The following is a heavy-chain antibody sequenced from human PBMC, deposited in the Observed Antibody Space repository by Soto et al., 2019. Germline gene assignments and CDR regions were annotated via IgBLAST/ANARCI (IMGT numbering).Heavy chain of an antibody. CDR3: ARLFIRCGFWSDYDY. D-gene: IGHD3-3*01. Sequence: PSETVSLTCTVSGGSISSYYWSWIRQPPGKGLEWIGYIYYSGSTNYNPSLKSRVTISVDTSKNQFSLKLSSVTAADTAVYYCARLFIRCGFWSDYDYWGQGTLVTGSS. CDR2: IYYSGST. CDR1: GGSISSYY. V-gene: IGHV4-59*08. J-gene: IGHJ4*02.